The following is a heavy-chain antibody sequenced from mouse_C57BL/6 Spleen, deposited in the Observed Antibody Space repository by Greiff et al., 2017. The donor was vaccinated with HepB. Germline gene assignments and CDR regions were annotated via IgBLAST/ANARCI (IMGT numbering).Heavy chain of an antibody. V-gene: IGHV1-42*01. CDR1: GYSFTGYY. Sequence: EVQLQQSGPELVKPGASVKISCKASGYSFTGYYMNWVKQSPEKSLEWIREINPSTGGTTYNQKFKAKATLTVDKSSSTAYMQLKSLTSEDSAVYYCARAGERTWYFDVWGTGTTVTVSS. J-gene: IGHJ1*03. CDR3: ARAGERTWYFDV. CDR2: INPSTGGT.